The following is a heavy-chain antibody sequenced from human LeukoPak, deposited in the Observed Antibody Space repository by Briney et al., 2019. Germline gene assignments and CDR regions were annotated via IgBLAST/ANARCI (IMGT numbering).Heavy chain of an antibody. J-gene: IGHJ4*02. CDR2: ISSSSSSR. Sequence: GGSLRLSCAASGFTFSTYSINWVRRAPGKGLEWISYISSSSSSRYYVDSVKGRFTISRDNAKNSLYLQMNSLRAEDTGVYYCARESGYCSGGRCYSYFDYWGQGTLVTVSS. V-gene: IGHV3-48*01. CDR3: ARESGYCSGGRCYSYFDY. D-gene: IGHD2-15*01. CDR1: GFTFSTYS.